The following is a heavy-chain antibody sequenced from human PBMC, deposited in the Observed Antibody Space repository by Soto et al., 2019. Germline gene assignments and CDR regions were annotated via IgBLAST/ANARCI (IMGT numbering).Heavy chain of an antibody. V-gene: IGHV4-39*01. CDR2: ISYTGNT. CDR1: GGSISSNTYY. Sequence: SETLSLTCTVSGGSISSNTYYWGWIRQPPGKGLEWIAKISYTGNTYYNPSLQSRVTISVDTSKNQFSLQLTSVTAADTAVYYCARHVKQNLYYFYSGMDVWGQGTTVTVSS. CDR3: ARHVKQNLYYFYSGMDV. J-gene: IGHJ6*02.